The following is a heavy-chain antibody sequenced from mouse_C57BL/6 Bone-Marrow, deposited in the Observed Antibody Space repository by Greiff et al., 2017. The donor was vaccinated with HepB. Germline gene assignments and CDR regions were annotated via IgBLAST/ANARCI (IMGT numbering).Heavy chain of an antibody. D-gene: IGHD2-4*01. V-gene: IGHV5-17*01. Sequence: EVQVVESGGGLVKPGGSLKLSCAASGFTFSDYGMHWVRQAPEKGLEWVAYISSGSSTIYYADTVKGRFTISRDNAKNTLFLQMTSLRSEDTAMYYCARPHYDYDGYAMDYWGQGTSVTVSS. J-gene: IGHJ4*01. CDR1: GFTFSDYG. CDR2: ISSGSSTI. CDR3: ARPHYDYDGYAMDY.